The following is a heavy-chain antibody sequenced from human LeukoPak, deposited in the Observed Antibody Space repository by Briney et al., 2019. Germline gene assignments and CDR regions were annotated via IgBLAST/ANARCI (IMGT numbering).Heavy chain of an antibody. D-gene: IGHD2-21*02. CDR3: ARDLAYCGGDCYSGGDY. CDR2: IDGSGAFT. J-gene: IGHJ4*02. CDR1: GITFSNSA. V-gene: IGHV3-23*01. Sequence: GGSLRLSCVPSGITFSNSALTWVRQAPGKGLEWVSSIDGSGAFTYYADSVKGRFTISRDNSKNTLYLQMNSLRAEDTAVYYCARDLAYCGGDCYSGGDYWGQGTLVTVSS.